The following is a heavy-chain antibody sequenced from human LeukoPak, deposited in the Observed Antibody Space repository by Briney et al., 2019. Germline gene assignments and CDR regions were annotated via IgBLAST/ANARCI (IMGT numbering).Heavy chain of an antibody. CDR1: GYSFISYW. D-gene: IGHD2-2*01. V-gene: IGHV5-51*01. CDR2: IYPGDSDT. Sequence: GESLKISCKGSGYSFISYWIGWVRQMPGKGLEWMGIIYPGDSDTRYSPSFQGQVTISADKSISTAYLQWSSLKASDTAMYYCARQAIRYCSSTSCSEDYYYYGMDVWGQGTTVIVSS. J-gene: IGHJ6*02. CDR3: ARQAIRYCSSTSCSEDYYYYGMDV.